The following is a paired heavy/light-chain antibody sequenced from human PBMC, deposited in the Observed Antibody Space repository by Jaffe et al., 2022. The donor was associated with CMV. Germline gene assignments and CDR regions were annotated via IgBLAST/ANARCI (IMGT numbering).Light chain of an antibody. Sequence: QSALTQPASVSGSPGQSITISCTGTSSDVGTYNYVSWYQQHPDKAPKLIIYNVSNRPSGVSNRFSGSKSGNTASLTISGLQAEDESDYYCSSYTSSRTVVFGGGTKLTVL. CDR2: NVS. CDR1: SSDVGTYNY. CDR3: SSYTSSRTVV. V-gene: IGLV2-14*03. J-gene: IGLJ3*02.
Heavy chain of an antibody. D-gene: IGHD3-22*01. CDR1: GYTFTNWY. J-gene: IGHJ4*02. CDR3: ARKYYSDSGGCDS. CDR2: INPSDGST. Sequence: QVQLVQSGAEVKEPGASVKVSCKASGYTFTNWYIHWVRQAPGQGLEWMGLINPSDGSTTYAQNFQGRVTMTRDTSTSTVYMELSSLRSEDTAVYFCARKYYSDSGGCDSWGQGTLVTVPS. V-gene: IGHV1-46*01.